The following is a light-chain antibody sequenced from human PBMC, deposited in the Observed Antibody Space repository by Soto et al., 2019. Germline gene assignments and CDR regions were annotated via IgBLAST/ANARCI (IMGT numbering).Light chain of an antibody. CDR1: NIGSQS. CDR2: YDS. Sequence: SYELTQTPSLSVAPEKPASITCGGDNIGSQSVHWYQHKPGQAPILVMRYDSDRPSGIPERFSGSNSGNTATLTISRVEAGDEADYYCQVWDSSSDRPVFGGGTKVTVL. J-gene: IGLJ3*02. V-gene: IGLV3-21*04. CDR3: QVWDSSSDRPV.